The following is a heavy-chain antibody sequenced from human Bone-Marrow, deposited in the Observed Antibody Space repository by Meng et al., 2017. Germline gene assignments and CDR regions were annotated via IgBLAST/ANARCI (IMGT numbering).Heavy chain of an antibody. Sequence: GGSLRLSCAASGFTFSSYWMIWVRQAPGKGLEWVASIKQDGSETYYVDSVKGRFTISRDNAKNSLYLQMSSLRAEDMAVYYCARGDLAPAAHPSYYGLDVWGQGTTVTVSS. CDR2: IKQDGSET. D-gene: IGHD2-2*01. V-gene: IGHV3-7*01. CDR3: ARGDLAPAAHPSYYGLDV. J-gene: IGHJ6*02. CDR1: GFTFSSYW.